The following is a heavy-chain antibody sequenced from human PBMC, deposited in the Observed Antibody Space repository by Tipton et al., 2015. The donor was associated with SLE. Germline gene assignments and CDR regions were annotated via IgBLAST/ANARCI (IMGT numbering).Heavy chain of an antibody. CDR2: ISSSGST. CDR1: GGSINNNNYN. J-gene: IGHJ4*02. D-gene: IGHD3-10*01. V-gene: IGHV4-39*02. Sequence: TLSLTCSVSGGSINNNNYNWGWIRQPPGKGLEWVASISSSGSTYYNPSLNSRVVISLDTDQFSLEVRSVTAADTAAYFCARDSYDTNMVGFDYWGQGIQVTVSS. CDR3: ARDSYDTNMVGFDY.